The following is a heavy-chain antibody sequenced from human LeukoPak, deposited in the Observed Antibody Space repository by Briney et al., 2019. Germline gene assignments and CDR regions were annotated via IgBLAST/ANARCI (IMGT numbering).Heavy chain of an antibody. V-gene: IGHV4-39*07. J-gene: IGHJ4*02. CDR3: ARDRYGDYDY. CDR2: IYYSGST. D-gene: IGHD4-17*01. Sequence: SETLSLTCTVSGGSISSSSYYWGWIRQPPGKGLEWIGSIYYSGSTYYNPSLKSRVTISVDTSKNQFSLKLSSVTAADTAVYYCARDRYGDYDYWGQGTLVTVSS. CDR1: GGSISSSSYY.